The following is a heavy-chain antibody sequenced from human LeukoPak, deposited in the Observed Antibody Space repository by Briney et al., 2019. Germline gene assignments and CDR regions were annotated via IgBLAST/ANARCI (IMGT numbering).Heavy chain of an antibody. D-gene: IGHD6-13*01. J-gene: IGHJ4*02. CDR2: IYYSGST. V-gene: IGHV4-59*01. CDR1: GGSFSGYY. Sequence: PSETLSLTCAVYGGSFSGYYWSWIRQPPGKGLEWIGYIYYSGSTNYNPSLKSRVTISVDTSKNQFSLKLSSVTAADTAVYYCARALFCSSCHDYWGQGTLVTVSS. CDR3: ARALFCSSCHDY.